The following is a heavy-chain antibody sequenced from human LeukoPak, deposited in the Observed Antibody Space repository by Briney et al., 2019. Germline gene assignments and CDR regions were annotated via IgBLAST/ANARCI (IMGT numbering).Heavy chain of an antibody. Sequence: SGGSLRLSCAASGFTFSSYSMNWVRQAPGKGLEWVSSISSSSSYIYYADSVKGRFTISRDNAKNSLYLQMNSLRAEDTAVYYCARAGGELSDWFDPWGQGTLVTVSS. CDR2: ISSSSSYI. V-gene: IGHV3-21*01. D-gene: IGHD3-16*02. CDR3: ARAGGELSDWFDP. J-gene: IGHJ5*02. CDR1: GFTFSSYS.